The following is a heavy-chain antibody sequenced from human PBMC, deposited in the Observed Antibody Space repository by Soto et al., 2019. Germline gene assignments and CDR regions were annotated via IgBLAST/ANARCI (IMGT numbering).Heavy chain of an antibody. CDR2: IYHSGTI. V-gene: IGHV4-30-2*01. CDR1: GGSIGGAGYS. D-gene: IGHD3-10*01. CDR3: ARSQFYSGSRNYNHFPFDP. Sequence: SETLCVTCAVSGGSIGGAGYSWSWIRQPPGGGLEWIGYIYHSGTILYNPSLKTRLTISLDMSNNKFSLTLNSVTAADAAVYYCARSQFYSGSRNYNHFPFDPRGKGTHVT. J-gene: IGHJ5*02.